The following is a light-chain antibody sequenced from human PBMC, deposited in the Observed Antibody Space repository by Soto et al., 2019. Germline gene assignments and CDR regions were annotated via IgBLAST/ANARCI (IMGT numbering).Light chain of an antibody. CDR3: QHYNNLWG. Sequence: DIVMTQSPATLSVSPGERATLSCRASQSVSTNLAWYQQKPGQAPRLLIYGASTRATGNPARFSGSGSGTEFTLTITSLQSEDFAVYYCQHYNNLWGFGGGTKVEIK. CDR2: GAS. V-gene: IGKV3-15*01. CDR1: QSVSTN. J-gene: IGKJ4*01.